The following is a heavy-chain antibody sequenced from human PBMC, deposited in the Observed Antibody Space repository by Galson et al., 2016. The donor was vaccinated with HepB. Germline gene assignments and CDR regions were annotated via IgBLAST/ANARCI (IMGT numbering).Heavy chain of an antibody. V-gene: IGHV4-39*01. J-gene: IGHJ2*01. CDR2: VYYSGNK. CDR1: GGSISNNAYY. D-gene: IGHD4-17*01. Sequence: SGGSISNNAYYWGWIRQPPGQGLEWIGSVYYSGNKYYDPSLKSRVTISVDTSKNQFSLQLSSVTAADTAVYYCATTVTRTYWYFALWGLGTLVTVSS. CDR3: ATTVTRTYWYFAL.